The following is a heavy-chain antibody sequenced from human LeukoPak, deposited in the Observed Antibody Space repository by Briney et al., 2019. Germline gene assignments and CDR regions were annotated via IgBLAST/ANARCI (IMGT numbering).Heavy chain of an antibody. CDR3: ARDPYSRGKANYFDY. J-gene: IGHJ4*02. CDR1: GYIFTSYY. D-gene: IGHD3-22*01. Sequence: ASVKVSCKASGYIFTSYYMHWVRQAPGQGLEWMGLINPSGGSTIYAQKFQGRVTMTRDTSTSTVYMELSSLRSEDTAVYYCARDPYSRGKANYFDYWGQGTLVTVSS. V-gene: IGHV1-46*01. CDR2: INPSGGST.